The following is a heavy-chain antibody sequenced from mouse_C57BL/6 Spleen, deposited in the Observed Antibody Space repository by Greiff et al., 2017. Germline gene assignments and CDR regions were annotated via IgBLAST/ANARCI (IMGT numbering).Heavy chain of an antibody. CDR3: ARNDYGSFDY. CDR2: INYDGSST. D-gene: IGHD1-1*01. V-gene: IGHV5-16*01. CDR1: GFTFSDYY. J-gene: IGHJ2*01. Sequence: EVMLVESEGGLVQPGRSMKLSCTASGFTFSDYYMAWVRQVPEKGLEWVANINYDGSSTYYLDSLKSRFIISRDNAKNILYLQMSSLKSEDTATYYCARNDYGSFDYWGQGTTLTVSS.